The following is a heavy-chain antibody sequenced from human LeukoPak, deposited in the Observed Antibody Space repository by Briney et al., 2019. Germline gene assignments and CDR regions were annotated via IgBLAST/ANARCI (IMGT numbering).Heavy chain of an antibody. CDR1: GYTFSGHY. J-gene: IGHJ6*03. V-gene: IGHV1-46*03. CDR2: INPSGGST. Sequence: ASVKVSCKASGYTFSGHYLHWVRQAPGQGLEWMGIINPSGGSTSYAQKFQGRVTMTRDTSTSTVYMELSSLRSEATAVYYCARARYYYYYMDVWGKGTTVTVSS. CDR3: ARARYYYYYMDV.